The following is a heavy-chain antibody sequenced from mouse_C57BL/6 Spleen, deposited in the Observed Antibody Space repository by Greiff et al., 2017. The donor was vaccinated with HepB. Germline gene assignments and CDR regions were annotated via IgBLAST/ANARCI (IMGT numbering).Heavy chain of an antibody. CDR1: GYTFTSYW. CDR3: AMYDPAWFAD. D-gene: IGHD2-3*01. Sequence: QVQLQQPGAELVKPGASVKVSCKASGYTFTSYWMHWVKQRPGQGLEWIGRIRPSDSDTNYNQKFEGKATLTVDKSSSTAYMQLSSLTSEDSAVYYCAMYDPAWFADWGQGTLVTVSA. CDR2: IRPSDSDT. J-gene: IGHJ3*01. V-gene: IGHV1-74*01.